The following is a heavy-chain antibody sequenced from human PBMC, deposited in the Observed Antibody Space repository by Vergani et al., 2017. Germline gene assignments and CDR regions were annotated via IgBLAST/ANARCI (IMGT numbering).Heavy chain of an antibody. Sequence: EVQLVESGGGLVQPGGSLRLSCVASGFTFSTYEMNWVRQAPGKGLEWVSYISSSGSTIYYADSVKGRFTISRDNAKNSLYLQMNSLRAEDTALYYCARDAGGIGYMVRGVVAFDIWGQGTMVTVSS. CDR3: ARDAGGIGYMVRGVVAFDI. CDR2: ISSSGSTI. J-gene: IGHJ3*02. V-gene: IGHV3-48*03. D-gene: IGHD3-10*01. CDR1: GFTFSTYE.